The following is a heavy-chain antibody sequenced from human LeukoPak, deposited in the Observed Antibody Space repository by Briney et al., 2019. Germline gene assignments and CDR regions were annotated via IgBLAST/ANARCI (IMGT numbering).Heavy chain of an antibody. V-gene: IGHV1-69*13. CDR3: ARVSFPARNWFDP. J-gene: IGHJ5*02. CDR2: IIPIFGTA. Sequence: PGASVKVSCKASGGTFSSYAVSWVRQAPGQGLEWMGGIIPIFGTANYAQKFQGRVTITADESTSTAYMELSSLRSEDTAVYYCARVSFPARNWFDPWGQGTLVTVSS. CDR1: GGTFSSYA.